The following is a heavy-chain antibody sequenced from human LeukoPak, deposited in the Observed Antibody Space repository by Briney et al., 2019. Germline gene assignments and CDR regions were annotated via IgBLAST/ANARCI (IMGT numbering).Heavy chain of an antibody. D-gene: IGHD1-26*01. V-gene: IGHV1-46*01. CDR3: ARGVGATNFDY. Sequence: ASVKVSCKASGYTFTSYDINWVRQAPGQGLEWMGIINPSGGSTSYAQKFQGRVTMTRDTSTSTVYMELSSLRSEDTAVYYCARGVGATNFDYWGQGTLVTVSS. J-gene: IGHJ4*02. CDR1: GYTFTSYD. CDR2: INPSGGST.